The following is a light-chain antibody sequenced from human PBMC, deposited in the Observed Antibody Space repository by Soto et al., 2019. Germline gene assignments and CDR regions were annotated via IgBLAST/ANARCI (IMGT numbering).Light chain of an antibody. V-gene: IGLV2-14*03. CDR1: SSAVGNFNY. CDR3: SSDTSSDTYV. CDR2: DVT. J-gene: IGLJ1*01. Sequence: QSALTQPASVSGSPGQSITISCTGTSSAVGNFNYVSWYQHHPGKAPKLIIYDVTHRPSGVSHRFSGSKSGNTASLTISGLQTEAEADYYCSSDTSSDTYVFGTGTQLTVL.